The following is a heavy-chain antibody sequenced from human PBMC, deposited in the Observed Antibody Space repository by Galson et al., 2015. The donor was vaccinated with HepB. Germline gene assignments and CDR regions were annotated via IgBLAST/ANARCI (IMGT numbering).Heavy chain of an antibody. Sequence: SLRLSCAVSGFTFSSYGMSWVRQAPGQGLEGVSGIDDTGGSIYYADSVKGRFTISRDNSKNTLCLQMNSLRVEDTALYYCAKIPSSSWFPPNWFDPWGQGTLVTVSS. CDR3: AKIPSSSWFPPNWFDP. J-gene: IGHJ5*02. D-gene: IGHD6-13*01. V-gene: IGHV3-23*01. CDR1: GFTFSSYG. CDR2: IDDTGGSI.